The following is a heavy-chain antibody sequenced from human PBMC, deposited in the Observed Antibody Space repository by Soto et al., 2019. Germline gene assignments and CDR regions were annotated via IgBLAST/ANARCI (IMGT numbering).Heavy chain of an antibody. D-gene: IGHD3-10*01. Sequence: SETLSLTCTVSGGSISSGGYYWSWIRQHPGKGLEWIGYIYYSGSTYYNPSLKSRVTISVDTSKNQFSLKLSSVTAADTAVYYCARDQWGQITMVRGDSHYYGMDVWGQGTTVTVSS. CDR1: GGSISSGGYY. J-gene: IGHJ6*02. CDR3: ARDQWGQITMVRGDSHYYGMDV. CDR2: IYYSGST. V-gene: IGHV4-31*03.